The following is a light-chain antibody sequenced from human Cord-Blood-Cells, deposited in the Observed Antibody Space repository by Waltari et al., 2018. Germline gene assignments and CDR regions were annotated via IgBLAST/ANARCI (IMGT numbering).Light chain of an antibody. CDR1: QSVSSSY. Sequence: EIVLTQSPGTLSLSPGERATLSCRASQSVSSSYLACYQQKPGQAPRLLIYGASSRATGIPDRFSCSGSGTDFTLTISRLEPEDFAVYYCQQYGSSRTFGQGTKVEIK. V-gene: IGKV3-20*01. CDR2: GAS. CDR3: QQYGSSRT. J-gene: IGKJ1*01.